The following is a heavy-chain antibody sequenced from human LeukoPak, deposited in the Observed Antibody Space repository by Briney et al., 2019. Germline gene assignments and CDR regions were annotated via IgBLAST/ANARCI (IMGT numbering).Heavy chain of an antibody. V-gene: IGHV4-61*02. Sequence: SETLSLTCTVSGGSISSGSYYWSWIRQPAGKRLEWIGRIYTSGSTDYNPSLKSRVTISAGTSKKQFSLKLSSVTAADTAVYYCARDKSTYYYDSSGIDYWGQGTLVTVSS. CDR1: GGSISSGSYY. CDR2: IYTSGST. D-gene: IGHD3-22*01. J-gene: IGHJ4*02. CDR3: ARDKSTYYYDSSGIDY.